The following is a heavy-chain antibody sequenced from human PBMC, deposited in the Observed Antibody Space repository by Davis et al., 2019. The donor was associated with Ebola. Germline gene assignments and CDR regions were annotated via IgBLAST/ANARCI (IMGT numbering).Heavy chain of an antibody. D-gene: IGHD3-10*01. Sequence: MPSETLSLTCAVSGGSISSYYWSWIRQPPGKGLEWIGYIYYSGSTYYNPSLKSRVTISVDTSKNQFSLKLSSVTAADTAVYYCASGTRYYYGMDVWGQGTTVTVSS. CDR1: GGSISSYY. CDR3: ASGTRYYYGMDV. J-gene: IGHJ6*02. CDR2: IYYSGST. V-gene: IGHV4-59*04.